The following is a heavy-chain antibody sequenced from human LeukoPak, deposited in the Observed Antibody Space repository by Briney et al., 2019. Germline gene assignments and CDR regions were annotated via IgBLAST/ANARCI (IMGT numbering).Heavy chain of an antibody. V-gene: IGHV3-23*01. Sequence: PGGSLRLSCAASGFTFSSYAMSWVRQAPGKGLEWVSAISGSGGSTYYADSVKGRFTISRDNSKNTLYLQMNSLRAEDTAVYYCARGGIIHYYYMDVWGKGTTVTVSS. CDR2: ISGSGGST. J-gene: IGHJ6*03. CDR1: GFTFSSYA. CDR3: ARGGIIHYYYMDV. D-gene: IGHD3-16*02.